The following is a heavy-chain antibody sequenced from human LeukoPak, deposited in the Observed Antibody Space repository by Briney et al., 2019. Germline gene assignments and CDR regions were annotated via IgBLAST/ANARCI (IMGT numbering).Heavy chain of an antibody. J-gene: IGHJ5*02. CDR3: ARVTSAGGWWFDP. CDR2: IYYSGRS. V-gene: IGHV4-31*03. Sequence: TSETLSLTCTVSGGSISSGGYYWSWIRQHPGKGLEWFGYIYYSGRSYYNPSLKTRLTISVDTSKNQFSLKLSSVAAADTAVYYCARVTSAGGWWFDPWGQGTLVTVSS. CDR1: GGSISSGGYY. D-gene: IGHD2-15*01.